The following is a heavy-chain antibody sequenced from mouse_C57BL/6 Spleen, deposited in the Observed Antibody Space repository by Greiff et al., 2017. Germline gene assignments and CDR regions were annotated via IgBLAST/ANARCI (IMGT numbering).Heavy chain of an antibody. CDR2: IYPGDGDT. V-gene: IGHV1-82*01. J-gene: IGHJ3*01. D-gene: IGHD2-14*01. CDR3: ARLGYDKVFAY. CDR1: GYAFSSSW. Sequence: VQLQQSGPELVKPGASVKISCKASGYAFSSSWMNWVKQRPGKGLEWIGRIYPGDGDTNYNGKFKGKATLTADKSSSTAYMQLSSLTSEDAAVYFCARLGYDKVFAYWGQGTLVTVSA.